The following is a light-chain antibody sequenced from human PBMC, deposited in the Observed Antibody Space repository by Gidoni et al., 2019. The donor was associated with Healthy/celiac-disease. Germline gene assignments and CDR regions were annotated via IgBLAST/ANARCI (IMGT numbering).Light chain of an antibody. CDR1: SSDVGCYNY. CDR3: SSYTSSSTLV. Sequence: QSALTQPASVSGSPGQSITISCTGTSSDVGCYNYVSWYQQPPGKAPKLMIYAVSNRPSGVSNRFSGSKSGNTASLTISGLQAEDEADYDCSSYTSSSTLVFGGGTKLTVL. J-gene: IGLJ2*01. CDR2: AVS. V-gene: IGLV2-14*01.